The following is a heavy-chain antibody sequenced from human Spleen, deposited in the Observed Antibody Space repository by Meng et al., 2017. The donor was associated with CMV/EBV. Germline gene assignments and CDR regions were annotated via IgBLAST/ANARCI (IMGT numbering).Heavy chain of an antibody. J-gene: IGHJ4*02. CDR3: ARGPPYYYDSSGYYSGYFDY. D-gene: IGHD3-22*01. V-gene: IGHV3-20*04. Sequence: GGSLRLSCAASGFTFDDYGMSWVRQAPGKGLEWVSGINWNGGSTGYADSVKGRFTISRDNAKNSLYLQMNSLRAEDTALYYCARGPPYYYDSSGYYSGYFDYWGQGTLVTVS. CDR2: INWNGGST. CDR1: GFTFDDYG.